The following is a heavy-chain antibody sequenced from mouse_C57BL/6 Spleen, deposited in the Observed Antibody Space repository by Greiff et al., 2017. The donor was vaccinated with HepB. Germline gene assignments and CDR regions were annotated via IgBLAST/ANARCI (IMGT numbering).Heavy chain of an antibody. CDR3: ARRMVTTRVYAMDY. CDR2: INPNNGGT. Sequence: EVQLQQSGPELVKPGASVKIPCKASGYTFTDYNMDWVKQSHGKSLEWIGDINPNNGGTIYNQKFKGKATLTVDKSSSTAYMELRSLTSEDTAVYYCARRMVTTRVYAMDYWGQGTSVTVSS. V-gene: IGHV1-18*01. CDR1: GYTFTDYN. D-gene: IGHD2-2*01. J-gene: IGHJ4*01.